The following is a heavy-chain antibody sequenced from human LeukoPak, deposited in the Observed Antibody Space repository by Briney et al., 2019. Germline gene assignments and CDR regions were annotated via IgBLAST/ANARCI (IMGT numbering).Heavy chain of an antibody. CDR3: AKAIPNHVDY. CDR2: ISYDGSNK. CDR1: GFTFSSYA. V-gene: IGHV3-30-3*01. J-gene: IGHJ4*02. Sequence: GGSLRLSCAASGFTFSSYAMHWVRQAPGKGLEWVAVISYDGSNKYYADSVKGRFTISRDNSKNTLYLQMNSLRAEDTAVYYCAKAIPNHVDYWGQGTLVTVPS. D-gene: IGHD1-14*01.